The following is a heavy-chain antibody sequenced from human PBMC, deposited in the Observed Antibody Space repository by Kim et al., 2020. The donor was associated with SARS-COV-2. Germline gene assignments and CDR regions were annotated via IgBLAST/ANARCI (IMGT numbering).Heavy chain of an antibody. CDR2: IKQDGSEK. V-gene: IGHV3-7*03. CDR1: GFTFSSYW. J-gene: IGHJ6*02. CDR3: AREPSSYLWSMDV. Sequence: GGSLRLSCAASGFTFSSYWMSWVRQAPGKGLEWVANIKQDGSEKYYVDSVKGRFTISRDNAKNSLYLQMNSLRAEDTAVYYCAREPSSYLWSMDVWGQGTTVTVSS. D-gene: IGHD6-13*01.